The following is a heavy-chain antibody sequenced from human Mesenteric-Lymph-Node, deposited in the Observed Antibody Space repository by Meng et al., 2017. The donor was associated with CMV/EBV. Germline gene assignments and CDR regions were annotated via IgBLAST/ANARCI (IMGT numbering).Heavy chain of an antibody. CDR3: AGSSRGVSIF. Sequence: TFAGTVYGVSFSGYGWSWIRQPPGRGLEWIGEINHSGSTNYNPSSKSPVTIALDTSKKQFVLNLSSVTGADAAVYYCAGSSRGVSIFWGQGTLVTVSS. J-gene: IGHJ4*02. CDR1: GVSFSGYG. D-gene: IGHD3-10*01. V-gene: IGHV4-34*01. CDR2: INHSGST.